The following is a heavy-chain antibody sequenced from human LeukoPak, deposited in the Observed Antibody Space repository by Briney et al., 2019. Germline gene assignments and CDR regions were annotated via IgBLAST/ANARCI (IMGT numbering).Heavy chain of an antibody. V-gene: IGHV3-48*03. CDR3: ASGVNYFDY. CDR1: GFTFSRFE. Sequence: TGGSLRLSCVASGFTFSRFEMNWVRQAPGKGLEWVSYISGSGSSIYYADSVKGRFTISRDNAKNSLYLQMNSLRAEDTAVYYCASGVNYFDYWGQGTLVTVSS. CDR2: ISGSGSSI. J-gene: IGHJ4*02. D-gene: IGHD3-3*01.